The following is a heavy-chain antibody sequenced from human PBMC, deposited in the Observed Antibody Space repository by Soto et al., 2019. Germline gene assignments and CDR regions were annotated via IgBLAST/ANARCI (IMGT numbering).Heavy chain of an antibody. Sequence: GESLKISCKGSGYSFTSYWIGWVRQMPGKGLEWMGIIYPGDSDTRYSPSFQGQVTISADKSISTAYLQWSSLKASDTAMYYCARRSGPYDSSGYCFDYWGQGTLVTISS. J-gene: IGHJ4*02. CDR3: ARRSGPYDSSGYCFDY. CDR1: GYSFTSYW. D-gene: IGHD3-22*01. CDR2: IYPGDSDT. V-gene: IGHV5-51*01.